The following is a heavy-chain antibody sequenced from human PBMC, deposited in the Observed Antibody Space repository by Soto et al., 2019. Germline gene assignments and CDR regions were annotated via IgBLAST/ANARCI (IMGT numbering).Heavy chain of an antibody. CDR3: ARDSGGGVVVPAAILHYGMDV. D-gene: IGHD2-2*01. CDR2: IYTSGST. J-gene: IGHJ6*02. CDR1: GGSISSYY. Sequence: SETLSLTLTVRGGSISSYYWSWIRQPAGKGLEWMGRIYTSGSTNYNPSLKSRVTMSVETSKNQFSLKLSSVPAAETAVYYCARDSGGGVVVPAAILHYGMDVWGQGSTVT. V-gene: IGHV4-4*07.